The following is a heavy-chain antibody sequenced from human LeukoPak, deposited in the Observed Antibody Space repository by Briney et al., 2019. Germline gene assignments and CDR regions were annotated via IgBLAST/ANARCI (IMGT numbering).Heavy chain of an antibody. D-gene: IGHD5-18*01. Sequence: SETLSLTCTVSGGPISSGDYYWSWIRQPPGKGLEWIGYIYYSGSTYYNPSLKSRVTISVDTSKNQFSLKLSSVTAADTAVYYCARVPVGYSYGRYYFDYWGQGTLVTVSS. J-gene: IGHJ4*02. V-gene: IGHV4-30-4*01. CDR3: ARVPVGYSYGRYYFDY. CDR1: GGPISSGDYY. CDR2: IYYSGST.